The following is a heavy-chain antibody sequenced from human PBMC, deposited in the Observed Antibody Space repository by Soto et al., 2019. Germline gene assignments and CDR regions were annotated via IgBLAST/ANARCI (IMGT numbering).Heavy chain of an antibody. D-gene: IGHD3-3*01. CDR1: GYTFTSYG. CDR3: ARAKEEGNYDFWSGPLGY. Sequence: ASVKVSCKASGYTFTSYGISWVRQAPGQGLEWMGWISAYNGNTNYAQKLQGRVTMTTDTSTSTAYMELRSLRSDDTAVYYCARAKEEGNYDFWSGPLGYWGQGTLVTVSS. J-gene: IGHJ4*02. CDR2: ISAYNGNT. V-gene: IGHV1-18*01.